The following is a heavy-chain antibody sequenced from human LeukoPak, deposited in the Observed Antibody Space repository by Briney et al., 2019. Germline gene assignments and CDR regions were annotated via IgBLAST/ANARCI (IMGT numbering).Heavy chain of an antibody. CDR1: GFTFSSYG. J-gene: IGHJ4*02. CDR2: ISYDGSNK. CDR3: AKDISLSCGD. Sequence: GGSLRLSCAASGFTFSSYGMHWVRQAPGKGLEWVAVISYDGSNKYYADSVKGRFTISRDNSKNTLYLQMNSLRAEDTAVYYCAKDISLSCGDWGQGTLVTVSS. V-gene: IGHV3-30*18. D-gene: IGHD2-21*01.